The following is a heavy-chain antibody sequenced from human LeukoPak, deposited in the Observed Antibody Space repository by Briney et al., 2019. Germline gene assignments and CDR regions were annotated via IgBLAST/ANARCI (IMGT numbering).Heavy chain of an antibody. J-gene: IGHJ3*02. V-gene: IGHV3-30*18. Sequence: GGSLRLSCAASGFTFSSYGMHWVRQAPGKGLEWVAVISYDGSNKYYADSVKGRFTISRDNSKNTLYLQMNSLRAEDTAVYYCAKDHSSSWHPNDHDAFDIWGQGTMVTVSS. D-gene: IGHD6-13*01. CDR2: ISYDGSNK. CDR3: AKDHSSSWHPNDHDAFDI. CDR1: GFTFSSYG.